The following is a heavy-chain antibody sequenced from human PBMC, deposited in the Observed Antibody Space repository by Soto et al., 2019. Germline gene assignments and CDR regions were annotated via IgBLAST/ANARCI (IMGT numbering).Heavy chain of an antibody. D-gene: IGHD3-16*02. V-gene: IGHV4-34*01. J-gene: IGHJ4*02. CDR1: GGSFSGYY. Sequence: SETLSLTCAVYGGSFSGYYWSWIRQPPGKGLEWIGEINHSGSTNYNPSLKSRVTISVDTSKNQFSLKLSSVTAADTAVYYCARVSGYDYVWGSYRLRSFAPGDLFDYWGQGTLVSVSS. CDR2: INHSGST. CDR3: ARVSGYDYVWGSYRLRSFAPGDLFDY.